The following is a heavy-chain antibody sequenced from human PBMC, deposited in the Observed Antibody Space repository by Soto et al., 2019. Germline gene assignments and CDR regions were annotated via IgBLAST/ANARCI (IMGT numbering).Heavy chain of an antibody. J-gene: IGHJ6*02. V-gene: IGHV3-30*18. Sequence: PGGSLRLSCAASGFTFSSYGMHWVRQAPGKGLEWVAVLSYDGSNKYYADSVKGRFTISRDNSKNTLYLQMNSLRAEDTAVYYCAKDLERITIFGVVVPYYYYGMDVWGQGTTVTVSS. CDR3: AKDLERITIFGVVVPYYYYGMDV. CDR1: GFTFSSYG. CDR2: LSYDGSNK. D-gene: IGHD3-3*01.